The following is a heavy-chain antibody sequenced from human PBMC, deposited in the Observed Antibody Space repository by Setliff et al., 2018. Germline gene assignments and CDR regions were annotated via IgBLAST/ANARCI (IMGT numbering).Heavy chain of an antibody. CDR3: ARDGSRPAGMAY. Sequence: ASVKVSCKASGYTFTSYDINWVRQATGQGLEWMGWMNPNSGNTGYAQKFQGRVTMTRNTSISTAYMELSSLRSEDTAVYYCARDGSRPAGMAYWGQGTLVTVSS. D-gene: IGHD6-6*01. CDR1: GYTFTSYD. CDR2: MNPNSGNT. V-gene: IGHV1-8*01. J-gene: IGHJ4*02.